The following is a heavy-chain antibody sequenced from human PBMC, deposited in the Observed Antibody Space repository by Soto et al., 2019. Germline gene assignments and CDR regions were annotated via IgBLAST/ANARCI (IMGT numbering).Heavy chain of an antibody. D-gene: IGHD3-10*01. CDR1: GYTFTNYG. CDR3: AGGGVGVRVRGVANWFDP. V-gene: IGHV1-18*01. Sequence: QVQLVQSGAEVKKPGASVKVSCKASGYTFTNYGVTWVRQAPGQGLEWMGWISAYNGDTNYAQTLQGRVTMTTDISTTTVYMELGSLRSDDTAVYYCAGGGVGVRVRGVANWFDPWGQGTLVTVSS. J-gene: IGHJ5*02. CDR2: ISAYNGDT.